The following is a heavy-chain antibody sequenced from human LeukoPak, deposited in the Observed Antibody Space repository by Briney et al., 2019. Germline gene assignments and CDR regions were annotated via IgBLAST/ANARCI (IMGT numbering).Heavy chain of an antibody. J-gene: IGHJ4*02. V-gene: IGHV3-48*01. CDR3: AREGGFDY. CDR2: ISSNNI. CDR1: GFIFSTYS. Sequence: GGSLRLSCAASGFIFSTYSMSWVRQAPGKGLEWVSSISSNNIYYADSVRGRFTISRDNAKNSLYLQMNSLRADDTAVYYCAREGGFDYWGQGTLVTVSS. D-gene: IGHD3-16*01.